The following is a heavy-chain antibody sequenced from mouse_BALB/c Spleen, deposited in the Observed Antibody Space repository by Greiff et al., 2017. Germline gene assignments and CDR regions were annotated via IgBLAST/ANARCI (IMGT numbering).Heavy chain of an antibody. V-gene: IGHV1-14*01. J-gene: IGHJ3*01. Sequence: EVQVVESGPELVKPGASVKMSCKASGYTFTSYVMHWVKQKPGQGLEWIGYINPYNDGTKYNEKFKGKATLTSDKSSSTAYMELSSLTSEDSAVYYCARGGFITTASFAYWGQGTLVTVSA. CDR3: ARGGFITTASFAY. CDR2: INPYNDGT. CDR1: GYTFTSYV. D-gene: IGHD1-2*01.